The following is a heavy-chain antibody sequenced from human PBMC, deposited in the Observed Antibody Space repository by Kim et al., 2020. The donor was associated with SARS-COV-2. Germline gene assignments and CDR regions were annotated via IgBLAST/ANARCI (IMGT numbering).Heavy chain of an antibody. Sequence: AQKFQGRVSMTRDTSTSTVYMERSSLRSEDTAVYYCARDETTPSGMDVWGQGTTVTVYS. CDR3: ARDETTPSGMDV. V-gene: IGHV1-46*01. D-gene: IGHD2-15*01. J-gene: IGHJ6*02.